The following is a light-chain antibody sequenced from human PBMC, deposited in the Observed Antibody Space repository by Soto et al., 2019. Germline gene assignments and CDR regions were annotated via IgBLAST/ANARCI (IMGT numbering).Light chain of an antibody. V-gene: IGLV2-14*01. CDR1: SSDVGGYNY. CDR2: DVS. Sequence: QSVLTQPASVSGSPGHSITISCTGTSSDVGGYNYVSWYQQHPGKAPKLMIYDVSSRPSGVSNRFSGSKSGNTASLTISGLQAEDEADYYCSSYTSSTTEVFGTGTKVTVL. CDR3: SSYTSSTTEV. J-gene: IGLJ1*01.